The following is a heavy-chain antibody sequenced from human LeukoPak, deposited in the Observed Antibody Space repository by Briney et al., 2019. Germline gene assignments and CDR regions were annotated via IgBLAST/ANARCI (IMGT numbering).Heavy chain of an antibody. CDR1: GGSINSGDFS. CDR2: IYKSGIT. Sequence: SQTLSLTCAVFGGSINSGDFSWNWIRQPPGTGLEWIGNIYKSGITHYNPSLKSRVTMSVDSSKNQFSLKFISVTAADTAFYYCARDRYNISSGDYDAFDVWGQGTMVTVSS. V-gene: IGHV4-30-2*01. CDR3: ARDRYNISSGDYDAFDV. J-gene: IGHJ3*01. D-gene: IGHD6-6*01.